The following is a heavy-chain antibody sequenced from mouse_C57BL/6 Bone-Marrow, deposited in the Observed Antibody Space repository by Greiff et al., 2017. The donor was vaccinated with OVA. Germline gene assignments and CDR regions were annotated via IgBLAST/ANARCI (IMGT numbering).Heavy chain of an antibody. Sequence: QVHVKQPGAELVMPGASVKLSCKASGYTFTSYWMHWVKQRPGQGLEWIGEIDPSDSYTNYNQKFKGKSTLTVDKSSSTAYMQLSSLTSEDSAVYYCAREGIITTASDYWGQGTSVTVSS. V-gene: IGHV1-69*01. CDR1: GYTFTSYW. J-gene: IGHJ4*01. CDR2: IDPSDSYT. D-gene: IGHD1-1*01. CDR3: AREGIITTASDY.